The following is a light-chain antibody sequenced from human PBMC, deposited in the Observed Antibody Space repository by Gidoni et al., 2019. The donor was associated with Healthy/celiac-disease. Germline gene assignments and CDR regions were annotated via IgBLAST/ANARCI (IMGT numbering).Light chain of an antibody. V-gene: IGKV3-11*01. J-gene: IGKJ5*01. CDR3: QQRSNWPSA. Sequence: EIVLTQSPATLSLSPGERATLSCRASQSVSSYLAWYQQKPGQAPRLLIYDASTRPTGIPARFSGSGSGTEFTLTISSLQPEDFAVYYCQQRSNWPSAFGQGTRLEIK. CDR1: QSVSSY. CDR2: DAS.